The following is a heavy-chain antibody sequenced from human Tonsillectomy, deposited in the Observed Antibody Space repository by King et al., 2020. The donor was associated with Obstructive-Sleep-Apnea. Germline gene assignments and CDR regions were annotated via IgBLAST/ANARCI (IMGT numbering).Heavy chain of an antibody. J-gene: IGHJ4*02. D-gene: IGHD3-10*01. CDR2: ICTAGDT. V-gene: IGHV3-13*01. CDR1: GFTFSSYD. Sequence: VQLVESGGGLVQPGGSLRLSCAASGFTFSSYDMHWVRQAAGKGLEWVSAICTAGDTYYPGSVKGRFTIPRENAKNSLYLQMNSLRAGDTAVYYCARRAGGSGSWEYYFDYWGQGTLVTVSS. CDR3: ARRAGGSGSWEYYFDY.